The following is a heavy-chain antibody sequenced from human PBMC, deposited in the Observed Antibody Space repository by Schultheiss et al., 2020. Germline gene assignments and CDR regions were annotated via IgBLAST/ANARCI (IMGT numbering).Heavy chain of an antibody. D-gene: IGHD1-26*01. J-gene: IGHJ4*02. Sequence: ETLSLTCAVSGGSISSSNWWTWVRQPPGKGLEWLSYISSGTTIYYADSVKGRFTISRDNAKNSLYLQMNSLRDEDTAVYYCARGGGSYYRLDYWGQGTLVTVSS. V-gene: IGHV3-48*02. CDR2: ISSGTTI. CDR3: ARGGGSYYRLDY. CDR1: GGSISSSN.